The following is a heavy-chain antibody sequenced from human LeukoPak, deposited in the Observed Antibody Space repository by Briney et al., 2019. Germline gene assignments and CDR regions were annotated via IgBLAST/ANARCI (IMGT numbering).Heavy chain of an antibody. D-gene: IGHD3-9*01. V-gene: IGHV4-4*07. CDR1: GGSITSYY. CDR2: IYTSGST. Sequence: SETLSLTCTVSGGSITSYYWSWIRQPAGKGLEWIGRIYTSGSTNYNPSLKSRVTISVDTSKNQFSLKLSSVTAADTAVYYCARGRPVYDILTGYTNWFDPWGQGTLVTVSS. J-gene: IGHJ5*02. CDR3: ARGRPVYDILTGYTNWFDP.